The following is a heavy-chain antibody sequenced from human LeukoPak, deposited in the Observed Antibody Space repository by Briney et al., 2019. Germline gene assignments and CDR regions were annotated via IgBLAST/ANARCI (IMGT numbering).Heavy chain of an antibody. Sequence: GGSLRLSCAASGITASGVTFRTSDMHWVRQAPGKGLEWVAFLRYDGTKKYNADSVKGRFTISRDDAQDTLYLQMNSLRIDDTAVYYCARYSYGDDNYMDVWGKGTTVIISS. J-gene: IGHJ6*03. CDR2: LRYDGTKK. CDR3: ARYSYGDDNYMDV. V-gene: IGHV3-30*02. CDR1: GITASGVTFRTSD. D-gene: IGHD5-18*01.